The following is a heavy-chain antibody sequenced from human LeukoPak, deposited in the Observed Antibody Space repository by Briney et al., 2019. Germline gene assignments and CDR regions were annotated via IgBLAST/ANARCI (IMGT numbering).Heavy chain of an antibody. J-gene: IGHJ3*01. D-gene: IGHD3-10*01. V-gene: IGHV3-7*05. Sequence: GGSLRLSCVDSGLTFTTYWMTWVRQAPGKGLEWVANIHQGGSEKYYADSVRGRFTISRDNAKNSVFLQMNSVRAEDTAVYYCARIRGAFDVWGQGTMVTVSS. CDR2: IHQGGSEK. CDR3: ARIRGAFDV. CDR1: GLTFTTYW.